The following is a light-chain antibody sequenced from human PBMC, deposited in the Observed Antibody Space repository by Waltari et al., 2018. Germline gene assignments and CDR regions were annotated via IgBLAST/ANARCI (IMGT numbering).Light chain of an antibody. V-gene: IGKV1-39*01. CDR2: GAS. J-gene: IGKJ4*01. Sequence: DIRMTQSPSSLSASIGDRVTISCRASQNIATYLNWYQQKSGKAPKLLIYGASTLQSGVPSRFSGSGSGTEFTLTISSLRPEDVAIYFCQHSYNVPLTFGGGTQVEI. CDR1: QNIATY. CDR3: QHSYNVPLT.